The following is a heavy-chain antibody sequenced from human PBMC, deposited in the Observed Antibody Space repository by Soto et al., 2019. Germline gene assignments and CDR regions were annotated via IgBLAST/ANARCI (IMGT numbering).Heavy chain of an antibody. CDR3: ARSVFA. CDR2: IYYSGST. Sequence: QVQLQESGPGLGKHSQTLSLTCTVSVGSISSGGYYWNWIRQHPGKGLEWIGYIYYSGSTYYNPSLKSRVSKSVNTSKNRVSLKLISESAADPAGYYCARSVFAWGRGTLVTVSS. V-gene: IGHV4-31*03. D-gene: IGHD3-10*02. J-gene: IGHJ5*02. CDR1: VGSISSGGYY.